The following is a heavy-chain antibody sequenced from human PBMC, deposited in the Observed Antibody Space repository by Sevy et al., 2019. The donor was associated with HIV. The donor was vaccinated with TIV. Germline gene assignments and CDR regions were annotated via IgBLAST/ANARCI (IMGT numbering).Heavy chain of an antibody. Sequence: GGSLRLSCTTSGFAFSNYGLSWVRQAPGKGLEWVGFIRNKDYNGTTEYAASVRGRFLISRDDSKSVAYLQMNNLKTSDTGLYYCTRSVTTIYWGRGTRVTVSS. CDR3: TRSVTTIY. J-gene: IGHJ4*02. CDR2: IRNKDYNGTT. V-gene: IGHV3-49*04. CDR1: GFAFSNYG. D-gene: IGHD4-4*01.